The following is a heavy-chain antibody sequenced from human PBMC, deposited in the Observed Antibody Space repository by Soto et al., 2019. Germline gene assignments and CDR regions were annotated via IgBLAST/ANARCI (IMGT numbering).Heavy chain of an antibody. CDR1: EGTSNGYG. Sequence: LVKVSCKASEGTSNGYGIAGVRQAPGQGLEWMGGIIPYYNTLNYAQKFQDRVTVTADDSTNTVYMELSSLRSDDTAVYFCASGASRWYPYFFDSWAQGTLVA. CDR3: ASGASRWYPYFFDS. V-gene: IGHV1-69*13. J-gene: IGHJ4*02. D-gene: IGHD6-13*01. CDR2: IIPYYNTL.